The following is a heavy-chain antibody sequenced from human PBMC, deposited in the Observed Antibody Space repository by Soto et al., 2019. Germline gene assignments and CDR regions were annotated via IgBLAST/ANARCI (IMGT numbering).Heavy chain of an antibody. Sequence: GESLKISCKASGYTFTNDWIGWVRQMPGKGLEWMGSIHPGESDTRYSPSFQGQVTISADRSITTAYLQWSSLKASDTAMYYCARHEASYYNFYGMDVWGQGTTVTVS. CDR3: ARHEASYYNFYGMDV. CDR1: GYTFTNDW. V-gene: IGHV5-51*01. J-gene: IGHJ6*02. CDR2: IHPGESDT.